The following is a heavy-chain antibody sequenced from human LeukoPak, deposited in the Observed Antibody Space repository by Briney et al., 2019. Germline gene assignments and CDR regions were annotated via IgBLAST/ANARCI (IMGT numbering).Heavy chain of an antibody. Sequence: GGSLRLSCAASGFYFSSYVMHWVRQAPGKGLEWVAVMSHDGSNEYYADSVKGRFTISRDNSKNTLSLQMNSLRAEDTAVYYCVRDISGEKSFDYWGQGTLVTVSS. CDR2: MSHDGSNE. J-gene: IGHJ4*02. CDR3: VRDISGEKSFDY. V-gene: IGHV3-30*04. D-gene: IGHD3-10*01. CDR1: GFYFSSYV.